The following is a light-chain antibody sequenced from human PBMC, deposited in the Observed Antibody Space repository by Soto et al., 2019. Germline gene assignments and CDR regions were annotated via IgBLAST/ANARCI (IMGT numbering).Light chain of an antibody. V-gene: IGLV2-8*01. CDR3: MSYAGMYTYV. J-gene: IGLJ1*01. CDR1: SSDVGGYNY. Sequence: QSALTQPPSPSGSPGQSVTISCTGTSSDVGGYNYLSWYQHRPGKAPQLIIYEVTKRPSGVPNRFFGSKSGNTASLTVSGLQAEDEADYFCMSYAGMYTYVFGTGTKLTVL. CDR2: EVT.